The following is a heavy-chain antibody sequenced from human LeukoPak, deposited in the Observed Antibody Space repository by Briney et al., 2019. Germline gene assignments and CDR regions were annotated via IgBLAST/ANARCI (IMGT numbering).Heavy chain of an antibody. CDR3: ARAESSAFMMILMVGGVVDY. V-gene: IGHV1-2*02. J-gene: IGHJ4*02. CDR2: INPNSGGT. CDR1: GYTFSAYY. Sequence: GASVKVSCKASGYTFSAYYMHWVRQAPGQGLEWMGWINPNSGGTDYAQKFQGGVTMTRDTSITTAYMELSSLRSDDTAVYYCARAESSAFMMILMVGGVVDYWGQGTLVTVSS. D-gene: IGHD3-22*01.